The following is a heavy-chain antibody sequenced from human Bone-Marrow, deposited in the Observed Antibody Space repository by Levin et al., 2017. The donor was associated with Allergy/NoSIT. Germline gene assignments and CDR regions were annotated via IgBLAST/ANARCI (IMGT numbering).Heavy chain of an antibody. J-gene: IGHJ4*02. D-gene: IGHD7-27*01. CDR1: GYSISSGYY. CDR2: IYHSGST. Sequence: SSETLSLTCAVSGYSISSGYYWGWIRQPPGKGLEWIGSIYHSGSTYYNPSLKSRVTISVDTSKNQFSLKLSSVTAADTAVYYCARTSITGDPPYYFDYWGQGTLVTVSS. CDR3: ARTSITGDPPYYFDY. V-gene: IGHV4-38-2*01.